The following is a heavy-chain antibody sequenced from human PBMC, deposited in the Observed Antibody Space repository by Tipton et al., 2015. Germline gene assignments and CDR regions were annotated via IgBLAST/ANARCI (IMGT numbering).Heavy chain of an antibody. D-gene: IGHD3-9*01. CDR2: ISSGSSTI. J-gene: IGHJ4*02. V-gene: IGHV3-48*01. CDR1: GFSFSSYS. CDR3: ARVATSRSFDWL. Sequence: GSLRLSCTVSGFSFSSYSMNWVRQAPGKGLEWISYISSGSSTIHYADSVKGRFTISRDNGKKSLYLQMNRLRADDTAVYYCARVATSRSFDWLWGQGTLVTVSS.